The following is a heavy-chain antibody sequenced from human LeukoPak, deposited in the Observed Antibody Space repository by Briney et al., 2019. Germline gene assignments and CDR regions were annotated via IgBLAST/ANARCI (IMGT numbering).Heavy chain of an antibody. V-gene: IGHV4-59*08. CDR3: ARRVHCSGGSCYLDY. D-gene: IGHD2-15*01. CDR2: IYYSGST. CDR1: GGSFSGYY. J-gene: IGHJ4*02. Sequence: PSETLSLTCAVYGGSFSGYYWSWIRQPPGKGLEWIGYIYYSGSTNYNPSLKSRVTISVDTSKNQFSLKLSSVTAADTAVYYCARRVHCSGGSCYLDYWGQGTLVTVSS.